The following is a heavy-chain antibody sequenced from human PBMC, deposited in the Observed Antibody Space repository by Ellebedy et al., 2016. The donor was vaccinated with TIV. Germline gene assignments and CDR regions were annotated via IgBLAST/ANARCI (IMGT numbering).Heavy chain of an antibody. CDR3: ARERNYYDSSGYGTPDAFDI. J-gene: IGHJ3*02. CDR2: IYYSGRT. Sequence: MPGGSLRLSCTVSGASISSDFLHWIRQPPGKGLEWLGYIYYSGRTSYNPSLKSRVTISVDTSKNQFSLNLSSVTAADTAVYYCARERNYYDSSGYGTPDAFDIWGQGTMVTVSS. D-gene: IGHD3-22*01. CDR1: GASISSDF. V-gene: IGHV4-59*01.